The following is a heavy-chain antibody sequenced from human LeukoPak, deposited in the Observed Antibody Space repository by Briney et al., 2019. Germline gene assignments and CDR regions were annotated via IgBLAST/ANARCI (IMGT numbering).Heavy chain of an antibody. D-gene: IGHD2-2*01. V-gene: IGHV1-18*01. Sequence: ASVKVSCKASGYTFTSYGISWVRQAPGQGLEWMEWISAYNGNTNYAQKLQGRVTMTTDTSTSTAYMELRSLRSDDTAVYYCAGFYCSSTSGHGPGFDYWGQGTLVTVSS. CDR1: GYTFTSYG. CDR3: AGFYCSSTSGHGPGFDY. J-gene: IGHJ4*02. CDR2: ISAYNGNT.